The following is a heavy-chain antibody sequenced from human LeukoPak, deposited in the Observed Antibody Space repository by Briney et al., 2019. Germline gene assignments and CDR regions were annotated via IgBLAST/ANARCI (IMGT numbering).Heavy chain of an antibody. CDR2: ISPNGGTK. J-gene: IGHJ4*02. CDR1: GFSFSDYE. Sequence: PGGSLRLSCAASGFSFSDYEMNWVRQSPAKGLEWFSNISPNGGTKYYAGSVKGRFTISRDNAKNSLYLQMNSLRAEDTGVYFCSKLAVASADSWGQGTLVTVSS. CDR3: SKLAVASADS. D-gene: IGHD6-19*01. V-gene: IGHV3-48*03.